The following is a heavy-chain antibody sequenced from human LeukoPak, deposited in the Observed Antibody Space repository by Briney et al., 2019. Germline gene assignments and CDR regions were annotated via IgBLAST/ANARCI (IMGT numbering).Heavy chain of an antibody. V-gene: IGHV4-34*01. CDR1: GGSFSGYY. CDR2: INHSGST. D-gene: IGHD6-19*01. CDR3: ARGGRIAVAGTGY. J-gene: IGHJ4*02. Sequence: AETLSLTCAVYGGSFSGYYWSWIRQPPGKGLEWIGEINHSGSTNYNPSLKSRVTISVDTSKNQFSLKLSPVTAADTAVYYCARGGRIAVAGTGYWGQGTLVTVSS.